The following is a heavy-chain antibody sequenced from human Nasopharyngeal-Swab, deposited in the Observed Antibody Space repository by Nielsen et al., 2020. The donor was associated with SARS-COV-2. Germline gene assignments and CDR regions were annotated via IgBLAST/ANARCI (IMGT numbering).Heavy chain of an antibody. CDR1: GYTFTHYA. J-gene: IGHJ3*02. V-gene: IGHV1-3*01. D-gene: IGHD2/OR15-2a*01. CDR3: ARDQNPGGRDAFDI. Sequence: ASVKVSCKASGYTFTHYAIHWVRQAPGQRLAWMGWIDGDNDNTRHSKNFQDRVTITWDTSASTVYMELRSLRSEDTAVYYCARDQNPGGRDAFDIWGQGTGVTVSS. CDR2: IDGDNDNT.